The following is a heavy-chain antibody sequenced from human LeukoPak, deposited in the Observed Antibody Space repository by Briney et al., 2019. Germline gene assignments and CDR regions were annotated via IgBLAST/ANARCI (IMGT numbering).Heavy chain of an antibody. CDR3: AKDRDYYDSSGYFDY. J-gene: IGHJ4*02. CDR1: GFTFDDYA. CDR2: ISWNSGSI. Sequence: PGRSLRLSCAASGFTFDDYAMHWVRQAPGEGLEWVSGISWNSGSIGYADSVKGRFTISRDNAKNSLYLQMNSLRAEDTALYYCAKDRDYYDSSGYFDYWGQGTLVTVSS. D-gene: IGHD3-22*01. V-gene: IGHV3-9*01.